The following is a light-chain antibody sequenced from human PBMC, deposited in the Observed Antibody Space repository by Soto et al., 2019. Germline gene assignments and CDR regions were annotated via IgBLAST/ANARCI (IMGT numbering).Light chain of an antibody. V-gene: IGKV1-5*03. J-gene: IGKJ1*01. CDR3: QHYNSYSEA. Sequence: IQLTQSPATLSVSVGDRVTITCRASQTISSWLAWYKQKPGKAPKRLIYKASTLKSRVPSSVSGSGSGTEFTLPISSMQNDEGATYYCQHYNSYSEAFGQGTKVDIK. CDR1: QTISSW. CDR2: KAS.